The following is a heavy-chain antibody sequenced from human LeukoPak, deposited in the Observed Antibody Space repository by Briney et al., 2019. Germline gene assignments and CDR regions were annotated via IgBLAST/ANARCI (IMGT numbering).Heavy chain of an antibody. CDR3: ARESLLRYFDWFGDLSNWFDP. CDR1: GGSFSGYY. D-gene: IGHD3-9*01. V-gene: IGHV4-34*01. CDR2: INHSGST. J-gene: IGHJ5*02. Sequence: ASETLSLTCAVYGGSFSGYYWSWIRQPPGKGLEWIGEINHSGSTNYNPSLKSRVTISVDTSKNQFSLQLNSVTPEDTAVYYCARESLLRYFDWFGDLSNWFDPWGQGTLVTVSS.